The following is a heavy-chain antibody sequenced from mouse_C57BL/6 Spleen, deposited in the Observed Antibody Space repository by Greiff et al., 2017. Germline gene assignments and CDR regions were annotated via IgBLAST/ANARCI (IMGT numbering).Heavy chain of an antibody. J-gene: IGHJ4*01. D-gene: IGHD1-1*01. CDR1: GYTFTSYW. CDR3: ARAITTVVAPYAMDY. CDR2: IDPSDSYT. Sequence: QVQLQQPGAELVMPGASVKLSCKASGYTFTSYWMHWVKQRPGQGLEWMGEIDPSDSYTNYNQKFKGKSTLTVDKSSSTAYMQLSSLTSEDSTVYYCARAITTVVAPYAMDYWGQGTSVTVSS. V-gene: IGHV1-69*01.